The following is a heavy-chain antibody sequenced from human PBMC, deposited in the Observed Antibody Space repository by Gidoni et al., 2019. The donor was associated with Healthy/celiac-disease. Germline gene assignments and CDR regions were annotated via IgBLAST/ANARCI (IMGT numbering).Heavy chain of an antibody. CDR3: AREDSSSARGFDF. CDR1: GNTFTGYD. V-gene: IGHV1-8*01. CDR2: INPTSGNS. D-gene: IGHD6-6*01. J-gene: IGHJ4*02. Sequence: QVQLVQSGAEVKKPAARVKGPFNASGNTFTGYDLNWVRQATGQGLEWMGWINPTSGNSGYAQKFQGRVTMTRNTSISTAYMELSSLRSEDTAMYYCAREDSSSARGFDFWGQGAQVTVSS.